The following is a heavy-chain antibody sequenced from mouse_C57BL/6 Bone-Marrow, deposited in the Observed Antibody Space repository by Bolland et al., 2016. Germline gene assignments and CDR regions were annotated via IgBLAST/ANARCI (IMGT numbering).Heavy chain of an antibody. D-gene: IGHD2-4*01. V-gene: IGHV2-6-1*01. J-gene: IGHJ3*01. Sequence: YNSALKSRLSISKDNSKSQVFLKMNSLQTDDTAMYYCARQDYAVGAMDYWGQGTLV. CDR3: ARQDYAVGAMDY.